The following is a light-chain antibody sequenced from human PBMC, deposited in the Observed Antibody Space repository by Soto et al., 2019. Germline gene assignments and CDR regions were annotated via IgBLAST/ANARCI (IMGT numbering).Light chain of an antibody. CDR3: CSYAGSYTYV. J-gene: IGLJ1*01. CDR2: DVS. CDR1: NSDVGGYKY. V-gene: IGLV2-11*01. Sequence: QSLLAQPRSVAGSTGQSVTISCTGTNSDVGGYKYVSWYQKHPGKAPKLMIYDVSERPSGVPDRFSAAKSANTAYLTISGLQAEDEADYYCCSYAGSYTYVFGTGSKVTVL.